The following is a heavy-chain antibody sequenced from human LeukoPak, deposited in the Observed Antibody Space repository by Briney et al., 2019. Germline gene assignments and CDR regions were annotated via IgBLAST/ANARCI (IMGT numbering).Heavy chain of an antibody. D-gene: IGHD6-19*01. V-gene: IGHV1-24*01. CDR1: GYTLTESS. CDR2: FDPEDGEP. CDR3: VTDIRSGWRNY. Sequence: ASVKVSCKVSGYTLTESSMHWVRQAPGNGLEWMGGFDPEDGEPIYAQKIQGRVTTIEDTSVHTAYMELRSLRSEDTAVYYCVTDIRSGWRNYWGQGTLITVSS. J-gene: IGHJ4*02.